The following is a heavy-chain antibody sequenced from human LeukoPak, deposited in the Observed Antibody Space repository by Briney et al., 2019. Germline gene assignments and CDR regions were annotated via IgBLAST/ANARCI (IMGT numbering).Heavy chain of an antibody. D-gene: IGHD6-13*01. CDR2: IKEDGSGK. Sequence: GGSLRLSCAASGFTFSNYWMSWVRQAPGKGLEWVANIKEDGSGKYYVDSVKGRFTISRDNARNSLYLQMNSLRAEDTAVYYCASGRQLGYWGQGTLVTVSS. J-gene: IGHJ4*02. CDR3: ASGRQLGY. CDR1: GFTFSNYW. V-gene: IGHV3-7*01.